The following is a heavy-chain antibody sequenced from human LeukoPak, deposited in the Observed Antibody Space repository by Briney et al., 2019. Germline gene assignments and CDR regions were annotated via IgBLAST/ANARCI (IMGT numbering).Heavy chain of an antibody. J-gene: IGHJ4*02. CDR1: GFTFSSSW. D-gene: IGHD3-16*01. CDR2: IKSDGSGA. V-gene: IGHV3-74*03. Sequence: GGSLRLSCAASGFTFSSSWMHWVRQAPGKGLVWVSRIKSDGSGATYADSVKGRFTISRDNAKNTLYLQMNSLRAEDTAVYYCARDMTPSYWGQGTLVTVSS. CDR3: ARDMTPSY.